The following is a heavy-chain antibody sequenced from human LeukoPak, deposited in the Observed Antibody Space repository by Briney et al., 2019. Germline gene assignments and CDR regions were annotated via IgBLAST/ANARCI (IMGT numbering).Heavy chain of an antibody. CDR1: GGSFTDYY. CDR2: IYYRGNT. Sequence: SETLSLTCTVSGGSFTDYYWGWIRQPPGKGLEWIGSIYYRGNTFYNPSLRNRVSISIDTSKGRFSLNLNSVTAADTAVYFCTRDCEHGTQDSWGQGTLVTAS. CDR3: TRDCEHGTQDS. D-gene: IGHD1-26*01. J-gene: IGHJ4*02. V-gene: IGHV4-39*07.